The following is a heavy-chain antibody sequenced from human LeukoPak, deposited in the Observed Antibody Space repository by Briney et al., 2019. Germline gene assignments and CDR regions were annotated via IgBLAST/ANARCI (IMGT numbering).Heavy chain of an antibody. J-gene: IGHJ2*01. CDR2: IKQDGSEK. Sequence: GGSLRLSCAASGFTFSSYWMSWVRQAPGKGLEWVANIKQDGSEKYYVDSVKGRFTISRDNAKNSLYLQMNSLRAEDTAVYYCAKDPLGYCSSTSCYTWYFDLWGRGTLVTVSS. CDR1: GFTFSSYW. V-gene: IGHV3-7*01. D-gene: IGHD2-2*02. CDR3: AKDPLGYCSSTSCYTWYFDL.